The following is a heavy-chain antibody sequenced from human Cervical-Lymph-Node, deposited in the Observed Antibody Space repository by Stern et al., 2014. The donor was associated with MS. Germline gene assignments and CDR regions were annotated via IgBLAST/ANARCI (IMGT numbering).Heavy chain of an antibody. V-gene: IGHV1-69*01. D-gene: IGHD6-13*01. CDR1: GDSFSTYT. CDR3: ARDQGGIAAD. CDR2: IDPMFRTP. Sequence: MQLVESGAEVKKPGSSVKVSCKASGDSFSTYTISWVRQAPGQGLEWMGGIDPMFRTPNYAQKFQGRVTITADESTSTAYMKLSGLRSEDTATYFCARDQGGIAADWGQGTRVTVSS. J-gene: IGHJ4*02.